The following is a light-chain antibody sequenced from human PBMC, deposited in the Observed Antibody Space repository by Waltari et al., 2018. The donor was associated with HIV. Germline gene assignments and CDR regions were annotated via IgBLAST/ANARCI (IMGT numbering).Light chain of an antibody. CDR2: GNS. CDR3: QSYDSSLSGSWV. V-gene: IGLV1-40*01. J-gene: IGLJ3*02. Sequence: QSVLTQPPSVSGAPGQRVTIPCTGSSSNIGAGYAVHWYQQLPGTAPKLLIYGNSNRPSGAPDRFSGSKSGTSASLAITGLQAEDESDYYCQSYDSSLSGSWVFGGGTKLTVL. CDR1: SSNIGAGYA.